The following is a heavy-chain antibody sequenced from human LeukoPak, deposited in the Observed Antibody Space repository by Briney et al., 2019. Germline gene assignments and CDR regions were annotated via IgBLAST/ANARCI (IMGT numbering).Heavy chain of an antibody. Sequence: GGSLRLSCAASGFTFSDYYMSWIRQAPGKGLEWVSYISSSGSTIYYADSVKGRFTISRDNAKNSLYLQMNSLRAEDTAVYYCATGYCSSTSCYEGYYYYGMDVWGQGTTVTVSS. CDR1: GFTFSDYY. J-gene: IGHJ6*02. D-gene: IGHD2-2*01. V-gene: IGHV3-11*01. CDR3: ATGYCSSTSCYEGYYYYGMDV. CDR2: ISSSGSTI.